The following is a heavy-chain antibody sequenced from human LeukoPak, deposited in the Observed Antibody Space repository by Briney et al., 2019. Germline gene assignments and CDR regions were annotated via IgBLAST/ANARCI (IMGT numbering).Heavy chain of an antibody. Sequence: ASVKVSCKASGYTFTSYYMHWVRQAPGQGLEWMGIINPSGGSTGYAQKFQGRVTMTRDTSTSTVYMELSSLRSEDTAVYYCARGIGKGITGTGGHLNYWGQGTLVTVSS. CDR2: INPSGGST. J-gene: IGHJ4*02. CDR3: ARGIGKGITGTGGHLNY. V-gene: IGHV1-46*01. D-gene: IGHD1-14*01. CDR1: GYTFTSYY.